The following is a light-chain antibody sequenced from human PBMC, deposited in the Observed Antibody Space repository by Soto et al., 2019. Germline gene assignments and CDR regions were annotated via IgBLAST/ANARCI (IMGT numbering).Light chain of an antibody. Sequence: QSALAQPASVSGSPGQSITISCTGTSSDVGAYNSVSWYQQHPHKAPQVIIYKGSRRPSGVSNRFSGSTSGNAASMTISGRQADDEAHYCCCSYAPASTFVFGNGTKLTVL. CDR1: SSDVGAYNS. CDR2: KGS. J-gene: IGLJ1*01. V-gene: IGLV2-23*01. CDR3: CSYAPASTFV.